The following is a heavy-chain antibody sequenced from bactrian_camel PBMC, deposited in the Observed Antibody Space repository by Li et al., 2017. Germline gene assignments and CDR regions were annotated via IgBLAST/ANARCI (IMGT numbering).Heavy chain of an antibody. D-gene: IGHD3*01. CDR1: GLSFSRYY. J-gene: IGHJ4*01. CDR3: AADRDCYLGSSYVPTYKH. CDR2: ISSDGST. Sequence: HVQLVESGGGSVQAGESMRLSCVASGLSFSRYYMGWYRQAPGNECELVSEISSDGSTYYVDSVKGRFTISRDNAKNTLYLQMDSLKLEDTAMYYCAADRDCYLGSSYVPTYKHWGQGTQVTVS. V-gene: IGHV3S55*01.